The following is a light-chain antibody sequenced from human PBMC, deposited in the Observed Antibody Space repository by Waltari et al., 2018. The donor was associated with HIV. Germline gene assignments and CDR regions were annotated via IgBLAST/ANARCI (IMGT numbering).Light chain of an antibody. V-gene: IGLV1-47*01. J-gene: IGLJ2*01. CDR3: ETWDDNRSGVL. CDR2: RSS. Sequence: QSVLTQPPSASGTPGQRVTMSCSGSNSNIGSNDVFWYQQLPGTAPKLPIYRSSQRPFVFPYRFSASKSGTSGSLAIRGLRSEDEADYYCETWDDNRSGVLFGGGTRLNVL. CDR1: NSNIGSND.